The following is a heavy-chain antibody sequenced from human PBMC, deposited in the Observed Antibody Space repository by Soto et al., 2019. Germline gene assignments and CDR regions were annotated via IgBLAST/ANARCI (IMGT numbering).Heavy chain of an antibody. CDR3: ALTYYYDSSGYYPPFDY. Sequence: VSGPTLVNPTQTLTLTCTFSGFSLSTSGVGVGWIRQPPGKALEWLALIYWDDDKRYSPSLKSRLTITKDTSKNQVVLTMTNMDPVDTATYYCALTYYYDSSGYYPPFDYWGQGTLVTVSS. V-gene: IGHV2-5*02. J-gene: IGHJ4*02. D-gene: IGHD3-22*01. CDR2: IYWDDDK. CDR1: GFSLSTSGVG.